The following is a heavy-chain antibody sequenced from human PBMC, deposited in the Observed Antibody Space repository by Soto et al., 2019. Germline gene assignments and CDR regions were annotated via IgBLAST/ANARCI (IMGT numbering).Heavy chain of an antibody. V-gene: IGHV4-59*01. CDR2: VYYTGST. J-gene: IGHJ5*02. D-gene: IGHD3-22*01. Sequence: SETLSLTCTVSGGSINNYYWTWIRQPPGKGLEWIGYVYYTGSTSYNPSLKSRVTISLDTSMNQFSLTLNSVTAADTAMFFCARYSPPKKSYDSNPGWFDPWGQGTLVTVSS. CDR1: GGSINNYY. CDR3: ARYSPPKKSYDSNPGWFDP.